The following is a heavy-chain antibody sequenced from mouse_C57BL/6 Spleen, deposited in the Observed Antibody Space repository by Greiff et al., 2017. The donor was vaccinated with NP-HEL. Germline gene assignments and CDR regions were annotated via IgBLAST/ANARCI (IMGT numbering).Heavy chain of an antibody. J-gene: IGHJ1*03. D-gene: IGHD2-3*01. CDR2: IDPSDSYT. V-gene: IGHV1-50*01. CDR3: ARRGGWLGDWYFDV. CDR1: GYTFTSYW. Sequence: QVQLQQPGAELVKPGASVKLSCKASGYTFTSYWMQWVKQRPGQGLEWIGEIDPSDSYTNYNQKFKGKATLTVDTSSSTAYMQLSSLTSEDSAGYYCARRGGWLGDWYFDVWGTGTTVTVSS.